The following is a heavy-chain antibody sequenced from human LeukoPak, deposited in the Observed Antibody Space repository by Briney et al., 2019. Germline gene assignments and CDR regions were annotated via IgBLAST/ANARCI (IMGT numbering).Heavy chain of an antibody. CDR3: ARDRDWGCSYCSY. V-gene: IGHV3-30*04. J-gene: IGHJ4*02. D-gene: IGHD7-27*01. CDR2: ISYDGSNK. Sequence: PGGSLRLSCAASGFTFSSYAMHWVRQAPGKGLEWVAVISYDGSNKYYADSVKGRFTISRDNSKNTLYLQMNSLRAEDAAVYYCARDRDWGCSYCSYWGQGTLVTVSS. CDR1: GFTFSSYA.